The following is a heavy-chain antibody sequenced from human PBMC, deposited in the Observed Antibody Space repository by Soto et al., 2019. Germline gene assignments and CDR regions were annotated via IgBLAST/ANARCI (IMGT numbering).Heavy chain of an antibody. J-gene: IGHJ4*02. CDR3: AREWGRMTTITAHHDY. CDR1: GDSVSSNSAA. CDR2: TYYRSKWYN. V-gene: IGHV6-1*01. Sequence: SQTLSLTCAISGDSVSSNSAAWNWIRQSPSRGLEWLGRTYYRSKWYNDYAVSVKSRITINPDTSKNQFSLQLNSVTPEDTAVYYCAREWGRMTTITAHHDYWGQGPLVTVSS. D-gene: IGHD4-4*01.